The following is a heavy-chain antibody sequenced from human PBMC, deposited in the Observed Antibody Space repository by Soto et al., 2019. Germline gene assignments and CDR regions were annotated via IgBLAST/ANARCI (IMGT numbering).Heavy chain of an antibody. D-gene: IGHD7-27*01. Sequence: QVQLVESGVGVVQPGRSQRLSCAASGFTFSMYGMHWVRQAPGKGLEWMATVYYDGHNKYYADSVRGRFTISRDNSKNMVYLQMNSLRADDTAVYYCARDPPSPLGSFDIWGRGTMVTVSS. V-gene: IGHV3-33*01. CDR3: ARDPPSPLGSFDI. CDR1: GFTFSMYG. J-gene: IGHJ3*02. CDR2: VYYDGHNK.